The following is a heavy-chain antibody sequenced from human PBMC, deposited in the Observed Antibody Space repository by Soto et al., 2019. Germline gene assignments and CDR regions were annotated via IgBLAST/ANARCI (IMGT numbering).Heavy chain of an antibody. J-gene: IGHJ4*02. Sequence: SETLSLTCTVSGGSIGSFYWSWIRQSPGGTLEWIGYIYASRATTYNPSLESRITMSVDIPKNEFSLDLTSVTAADMAVYYCARSHSFDGSIYHYYFDFWGQGTLVTAPQ. CDR2: IYASRAT. D-gene: IGHD3-3*02. CDR1: GGSIGSFY. CDR3: ARSHSFDGSIYHYYFDF. V-gene: IGHV4-59*01.